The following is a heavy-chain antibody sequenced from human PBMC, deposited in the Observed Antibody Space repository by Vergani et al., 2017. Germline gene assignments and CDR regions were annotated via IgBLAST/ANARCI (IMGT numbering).Heavy chain of an antibody. D-gene: IGHD2/OR15-2a*01. CDR3: ARHTTYTDS. CDR2: IYPADSDI. J-gene: IGHJ4*02. V-gene: IGHV5-51*01. CDR1: EYSFGNYW. Sequence: EVELVQSGPEMRKPGESLKISCKGSEYSFGNYWIGWVRQMPGKGLEWMGIIYPADSDIRYSPSFQGQVTISADKSISTAFLQWDSLKASDTALYDCARHTTYTDSWGQGTLVTVSS.